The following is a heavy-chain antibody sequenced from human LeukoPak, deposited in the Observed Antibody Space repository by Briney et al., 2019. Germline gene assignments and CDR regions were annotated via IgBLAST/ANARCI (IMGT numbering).Heavy chain of an antibody. D-gene: IGHD6-13*01. CDR3: ARVSSSSWWALDY. CDR1: GFTFSSYW. J-gene: IGHJ4*02. V-gene: IGHV3-74*01. CDR2: INTDGSST. Sequence: GGSLRLSCAASGFTFSSYWMHWVRQAPGKGLVWVSRINTDGSSTSYADSVKGRFTISRVNAKNTLYLQMNSLRAEDTAVYYCARVSSSSWWALDYWGQGTLVTVSS.